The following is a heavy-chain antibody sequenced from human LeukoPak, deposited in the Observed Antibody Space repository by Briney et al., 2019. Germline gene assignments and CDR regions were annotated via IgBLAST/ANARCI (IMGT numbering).Heavy chain of an antibody. CDR3: AKDSVRALWFGESYDAFDI. J-gene: IGHJ3*02. V-gene: IGHV3-23*01. CDR1: GFTFSGYA. D-gene: IGHD3-10*01. Sequence: GGSLTLSCAASGFTFSGYAMSWVRQAPGKGLEWVSAISGSGGSTYYADSVKGRFTISRDNSKNTLYLQMNSLRAEDTAVYYCAKDSVRALWFGESYDAFDIWGQGTMVTFSS. CDR2: ISGSGGST.